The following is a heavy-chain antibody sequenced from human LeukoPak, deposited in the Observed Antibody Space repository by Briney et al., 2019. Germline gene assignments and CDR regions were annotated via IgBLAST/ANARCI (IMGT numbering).Heavy chain of an antibody. V-gene: IGHV3-30*18. J-gene: IGHJ4*02. CDR2: ISYDGRNT. D-gene: IGHD6-13*01. CDR1: GFTFNSYG. CDR3: AKDRSFSSSFDY. Sequence: GSLRLSCAASGFTFNSYGIHWVRQAPGKGLEWVAVISYDGRNTYYADSVKGRFTISRDNSENTLYLQMNSLKTEDTAVYYCAKDRSFSSSFDYWGQGTLVTVSS.